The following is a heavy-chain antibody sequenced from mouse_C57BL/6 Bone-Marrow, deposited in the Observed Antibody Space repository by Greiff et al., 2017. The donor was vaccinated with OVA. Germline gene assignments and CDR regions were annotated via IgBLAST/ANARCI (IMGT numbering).Heavy chain of an antibody. J-gene: IGHJ1*03. CDR3: ARGGYPLYWYFDV. D-gene: IGHD2-2*01. CDR2: IYPREGST. CDR1: GYTFTDHT. Sequence: QVQLQQPDAELVKPGASVKISCKVSGYTFTDHTIHWMKQRPEQGLEWIGYIYPREGSTKYNEKLKGKATLTAEKSSSTAYMQLNSLTSEDAAVDFCARGGYPLYWYFDVWGTGTTVTVSS. V-gene: IGHV1-78*01.